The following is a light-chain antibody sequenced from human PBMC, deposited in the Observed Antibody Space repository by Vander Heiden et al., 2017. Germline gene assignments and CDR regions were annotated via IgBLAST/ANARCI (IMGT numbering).Light chain of an antibody. Sequence: QSVLPQPPSVSAAPGQQVTIPCSGSSTNIGKNYISWYQQLPGTAPKVLIYENNKRPSGIPDRFSGSKSGTSATLDITGLQTGDEADYFCGAWDSSLSDGFYVFGTGTKVTVL. J-gene: IGLJ1*01. CDR3: GAWDSSLSDGFYV. V-gene: IGLV1-51*01. CDR1: STNIGKNY. CDR2: ENN.